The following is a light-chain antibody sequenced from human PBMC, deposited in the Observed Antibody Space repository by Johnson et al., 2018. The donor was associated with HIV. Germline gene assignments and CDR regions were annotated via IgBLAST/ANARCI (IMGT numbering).Light chain of an antibody. J-gene: IGLJ1*01. V-gene: IGLV1-51*01. CDR1: SSNIGNNY. CDR3: GTWDSSLSAGCYV. Sequence: QSVLTQSPSVSAAPGQKVTISCSGSSSNIGNNYVSWYQQLPGTAPKLLIYDNNKRPSGIPDRFSGSKSGPSATLGITGLQPGDEAEYYCGTWDSSLSAGCYVFGTGTKVTVL. CDR2: DNN.